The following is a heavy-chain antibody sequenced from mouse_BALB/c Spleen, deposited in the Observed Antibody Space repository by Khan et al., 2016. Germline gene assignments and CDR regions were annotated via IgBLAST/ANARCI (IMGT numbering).Heavy chain of an antibody. CDR3: ARAWYSMDY. CDR1: GYTFSNYW. Sequence: QVQLQQSGAELMKPGASVKISCKATGYTFSNYWIEWVKQRPGHGLEWIGDILPGSGNSNYNENLKGKATFTADTSSNPAYMQLSSLTSEDSAVYYCARAWYSMDYWGQGTSVTVSS. CDR2: ILPGSGNS. J-gene: IGHJ4*01. V-gene: IGHV1-9*01.